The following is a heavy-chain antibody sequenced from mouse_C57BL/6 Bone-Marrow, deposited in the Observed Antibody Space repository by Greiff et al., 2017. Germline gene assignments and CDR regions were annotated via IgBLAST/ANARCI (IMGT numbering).Heavy chain of an antibody. D-gene: IGHD1-1*01. CDR3: TTVTTVVAKGFAY. J-gene: IGHJ3*01. CDR1: GFNIKDDY. CDR2: IDPENGDT. V-gene: IGHV14-4*01. Sequence: VQLQQSGAELVRPGASVKLSCTASGFNIKDDYMHWVKQRPEQGLEWIGWIDPENGDTEYASKFQGKATITADPSSNTAYLQLSSLTSEDTAVYYCTTVTTVVAKGFAYWGQGTLVTVSA.